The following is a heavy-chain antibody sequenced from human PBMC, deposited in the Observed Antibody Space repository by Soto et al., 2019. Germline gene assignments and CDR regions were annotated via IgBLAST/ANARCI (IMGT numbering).Heavy chain of an antibody. J-gene: IGHJ6*02. Sequence: GASVKVSCKASGYSFSSYGISWVRQAPGQGLEWMGWLNANNGNTNYAEKFQGRVTMTRDTSTSTAFMELRSLRSDDTAVYYCARKDGYFAIYAMDVCGQGTTVTVSS. CDR1: GYSFSSYG. V-gene: IGHV1-18*01. D-gene: IGHD5-12*01. CDR2: LNANNGNT. CDR3: ARKDGYFAIYAMDV.